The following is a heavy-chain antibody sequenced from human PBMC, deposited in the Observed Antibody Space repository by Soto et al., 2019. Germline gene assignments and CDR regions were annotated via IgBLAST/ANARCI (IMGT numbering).Heavy chain of an antibody. CDR1: GGTFSSYA. CDR2: IIPIFGTA. CDR3: ARSYYGSGSRPHAFDI. J-gene: IGHJ3*02. D-gene: IGHD3-10*01. V-gene: IGHV1-69*12. Sequence: QVQLVQSGAEVKKPGSSVKVSCKASGGTFSSYAISWVRQAPGQGLEWMGGIIPIFGTANYAQKFQGRATITADESTSTDYMELSSLRSEDTAVYYCARSYYGSGSRPHAFDIWGQGTMVTVSS.